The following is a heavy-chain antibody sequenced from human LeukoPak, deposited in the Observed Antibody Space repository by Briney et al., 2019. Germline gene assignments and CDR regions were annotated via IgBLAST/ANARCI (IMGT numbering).Heavy chain of an antibody. CDR3: ARGRVAAAGKRAPLDY. J-gene: IGHJ4*02. Sequence: ASVKVSCKASGYTFTSYYMHWVRQAPGQGLEWMGIINPSGGSTSYAQKFQGRVTMTRDTSTSTVYMELSSLRSEDTAVYYCARGRVAAAGKRAPLDYWGQGTLVTVSS. D-gene: IGHD6-13*01. V-gene: IGHV1-46*01. CDR2: INPSGGST. CDR1: GYTFTSYY.